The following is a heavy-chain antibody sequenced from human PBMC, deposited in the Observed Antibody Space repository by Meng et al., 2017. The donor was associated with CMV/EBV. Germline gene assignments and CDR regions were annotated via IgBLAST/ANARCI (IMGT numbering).Heavy chain of an antibody. J-gene: IGHJ4*02. Sequence: LQSWADVKKPWAKVTGSTITSSYTFTCYYTHGVGQAPGQGLKSMGWIHPNSGGINYALKFQCSVTMTRDTFMITAYMDLSRLRSDGTTVYYWARDLGDTAIYWGQGTLVTVSS. V-gene: IGHV1-2*02. CDR2: IHPNSGGI. CDR3: ARDLGDTAIY. D-gene: IGHD5-18*01. CDR1: SYTFTCYY.